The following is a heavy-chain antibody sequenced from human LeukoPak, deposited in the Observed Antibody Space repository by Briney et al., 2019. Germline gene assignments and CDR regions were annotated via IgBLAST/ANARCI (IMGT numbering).Heavy chain of an antibody. CDR3: ARDPNRYTYYYYYMDV. CDR1: GYTLTELS. V-gene: IGHV1-2*02. Sequence: GASVKVSCKVSGYTLTELSMHWVRQAPGQGLEWMGWINPNSGGTNYAQKFQGRVTMTRDTSISTAYMELSRLRSDDTAVYYCARDPNRYTYYYYYMDVWGKGTTVTVSS. J-gene: IGHJ6*03. D-gene: IGHD1-1*01. CDR2: INPNSGGT.